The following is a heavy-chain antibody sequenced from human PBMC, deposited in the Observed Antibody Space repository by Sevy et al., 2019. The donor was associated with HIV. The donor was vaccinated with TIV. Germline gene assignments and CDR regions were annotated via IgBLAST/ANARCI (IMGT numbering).Heavy chain of an antibody. V-gene: IGHV3-48*03. CDR3: ASVLPGDSRMDV. J-gene: IGHJ6*02. CDR1: GFSFSSYE. Sequence: GSLRLSCAASGFSFSSYEMNWVRQAPGKGLEWFSYISSSGTTIYNADSVKGRFTVSRDNAKNSLYLQMNSLRGEDTSVYYCASVLPGDSRMDVWGQGTTVTVSS. D-gene: IGHD3-22*01. CDR2: ISSSGTTI.